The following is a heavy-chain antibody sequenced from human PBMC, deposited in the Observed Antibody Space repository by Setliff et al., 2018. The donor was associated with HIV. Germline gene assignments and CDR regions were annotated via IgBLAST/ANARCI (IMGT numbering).Heavy chain of an antibody. CDR1: GYSFSTSG. V-gene: IGHV1-18*01. D-gene: IGHD6-13*01. Sequence: ASVKVSCKASGYSFSTSGISWVRQAPGQGLEWMGWIGGYLHDTNGPPHLEDRITMTADTSASTAYMELRGLTSDDTAVYYCVRDERRVAAGSFHYWGQGTLVTVSS. J-gene: IGHJ4*02. CDR2: IGGYLHDT. CDR3: VRDERRVAAGSFHY.